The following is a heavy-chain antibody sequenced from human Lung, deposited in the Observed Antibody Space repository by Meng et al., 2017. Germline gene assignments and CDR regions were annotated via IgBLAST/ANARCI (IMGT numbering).Heavy chain of an antibody. CDR3: ARGPTTMAHDFNY. CDR1: GGSFSDYY. V-gene: IGHV4-34*01. Sequence: GQLQEWGAGRLKTPETLSPICVVSGGSFSDYYWSWSRQPPGKGLEWIGEINHSGSTNYNPSLESRATISVDTSKNNLSLKLSSVTAADSAVYYCARGPTTMAHDFNYWGQGTLVTVSS. J-gene: IGHJ4*02. CDR2: INHSGST. D-gene: IGHD4-11*01.